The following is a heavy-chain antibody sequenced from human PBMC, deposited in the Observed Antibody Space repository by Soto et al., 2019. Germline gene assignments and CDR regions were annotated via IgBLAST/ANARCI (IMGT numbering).Heavy chain of an antibody. CDR1: GDSFSSSSYN. CDR2: MSYSWST. J-gene: IGHJ4*02. V-gene: IGHV4-39*01. CDR3: ARLYPGSYFDY. D-gene: IGHD3-10*01. Sequence: PSETLSLTCTVAGDSFSSSSYNWGWIRQPPGKGLEWIGTMSYSWSTYYNSSLQSRVTISVDTSKTQFSLRLRSVTAADTAVYYCARLYPGSYFDYWGQGTLVTVSS.